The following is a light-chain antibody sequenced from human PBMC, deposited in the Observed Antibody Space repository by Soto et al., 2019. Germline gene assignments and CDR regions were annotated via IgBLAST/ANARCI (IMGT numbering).Light chain of an antibody. CDR1: QGSRND. V-gene: IGKV1-6*01. J-gene: IGKJ4*01. Sequence: AIQMTQSPSSLSASVGDRVTITCRASQGSRNDLGWYQQKPGQAPKLLIYAASSLQSGVPSRFSGSGSGTDFTLTISSLQPEDFATYYCLQDYNYPLSFGGGTKGDIK. CDR2: AAS. CDR3: LQDYNYPLS.